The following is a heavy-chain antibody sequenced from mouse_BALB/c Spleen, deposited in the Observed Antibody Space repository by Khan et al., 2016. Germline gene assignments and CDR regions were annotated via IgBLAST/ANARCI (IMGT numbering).Heavy chain of an antibody. J-gene: IGHJ2*01. CDR1: GYSITSDYA. CDR2: ISDSGSI. CDR3: ASRNWDVDY. V-gene: IGHV3-2*02. Sequence: EVQLQESGPGLVQPSQSLSLTCTVTGYSITSDYAWNWIRQFPGNQLEWMGYISDSGSISYNPSLKSRFSITRDTSKNQFFLQLNSGTTEDTATYYCASRNWDVDYWGQGTTLTVSS. D-gene: IGHD4-1*02.